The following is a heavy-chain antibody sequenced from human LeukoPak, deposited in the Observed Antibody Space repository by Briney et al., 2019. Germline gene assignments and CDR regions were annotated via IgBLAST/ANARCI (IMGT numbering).Heavy chain of an antibody. D-gene: IGHD3-10*01. Sequence: PGKSLRLSCAASGFTFSSYAMSWVRQAPGKGLEWVSAISGSGGSTYYADSVKGRFTISGDNSKNTLYLQMNSLRAEDTAVYYCAKTITMVRGHGFFDIWGQGTMVTVSS. J-gene: IGHJ3*02. CDR1: GFTFSSYA. V-gene: IGHV3-23*01. CDR2: ISGSGGST. CDR3: AKTITMVRGHGFFDI.